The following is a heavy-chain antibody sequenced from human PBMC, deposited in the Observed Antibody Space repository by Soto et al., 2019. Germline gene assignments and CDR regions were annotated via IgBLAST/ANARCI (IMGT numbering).Heavy chain of an antibody. D-gene: IGHD6-13*01. J-gene: IGHJ5*02. CDR1: GGSISSYY. CDR3: GRDQGQQLHPGGEFDP. CDR2: IYNSGST. V-gene: IGHV4-59*01. Sequence: SETLSLTCTVSGGSISSYYWSWIRQPPGKGLEWIGYIYNSGSTNYNPSLKSRVTISVDTSKNQFSLKLSSVTAADTAVYYCGRDQGQQLHPGGEFDPWGQGTLVTVSS.